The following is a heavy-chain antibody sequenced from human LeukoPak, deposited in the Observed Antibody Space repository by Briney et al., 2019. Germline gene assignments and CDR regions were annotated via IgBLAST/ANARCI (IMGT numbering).Heavy chain of an antibody. CDR3: ARDSGSGWWGSPYYFDY. V-gene: IGHV1-18*04. J-gene: IGHJ4*02. CDR2: ISAYNGNT. Sequence: ASVTVSCTASGYTFTSYYMHWVRQAPGQGLEWMGWISAYNGNTNYAQKLQGRVTMTTDTSTSTAYMELRSLRSDDTAVYYCARDSGSGWWGSPYYFDYWGQGTLVTVSS. D-gene: IGHD6-19*01. CDR1: GYTFTSYY.